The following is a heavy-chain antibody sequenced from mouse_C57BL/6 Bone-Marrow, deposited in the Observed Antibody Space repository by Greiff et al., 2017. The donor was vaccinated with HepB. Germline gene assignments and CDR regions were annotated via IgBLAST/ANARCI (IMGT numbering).Heavy chain of an antibody. CDR3: ARHGGAWYFEV. J-gene: IGHJ1*03. V-gene: IGHV1-64*01. CDR1: GYTFTSYW. Sequence: VQLQQSGPELVKPGASVKLSCKASGYTFTSYWMHWVKQRPGQGLEWIGMIHPNSGSTNYNEKFKSKATLTVDKSSSTAYMQLSSLTTEDAAVYDCARHGGAWYFEVWGTGTTVTVSS. CDR2: IHPNSGST. D-gene: IGHD3-1*01.